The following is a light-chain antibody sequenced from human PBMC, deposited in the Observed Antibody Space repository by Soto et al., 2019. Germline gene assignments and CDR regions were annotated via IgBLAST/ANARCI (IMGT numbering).Light chain of an antibody. J-gene: IGLJ1*01. CDR3: SSYAGSNNKV. CDR1: SSDVGSYNY. Sequence: QSVVTQPPSASGSPGRSVTISCTGTSSDVGSYNYVSWYQQHPGKAPKLMIYEVTKRPSGVPDRFSGSKSGNTASLTVSGLQADDEADYYCSSYAGSNNKVFGTGTKVTVL. CDR2: EVT. V-gene: IGLV2-8*01.